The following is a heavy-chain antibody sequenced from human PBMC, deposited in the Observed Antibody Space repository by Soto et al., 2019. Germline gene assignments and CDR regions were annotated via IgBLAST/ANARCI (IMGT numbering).Heavy chain of an antibody. CDR3: ARGRRRWFDP. V-gene: IGHV4-61*01. CDR1: GGSVCRGSHY. Sequence: ETLSLSCTVSGGSVCRGSHYWSWIRQPPGKVLEWIVNIYYSGTTKYNPSLKSRITINPDTSKNQFSLQLNSVTPEDTAVYYCARGRRRWFDPWGQGTLVTVPS. J-gene: IGHJ5*02. CDR2: IYYSGTT.